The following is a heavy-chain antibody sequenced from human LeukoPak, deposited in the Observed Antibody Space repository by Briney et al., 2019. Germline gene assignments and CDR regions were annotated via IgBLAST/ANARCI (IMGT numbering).Heavy chain of an antibody. CDR3: ERDRELNF. D-gene: IGHD3-10*01. J-gene: IGHJ4*02. CDR2: TYYRSTWYN. V-gene: IGHV6-1*01. Sequence: SQTLSLTCAISGDSVSSNSVTWNWIRQSPSRGLEWLGRTYYRSTWYNDYAVFVRGRITVNPDTSKNQFSLHLNSVTAADTAVYYCERDRELNFWGQGMLVTVSS. CDR1: GDSVSSNSVT.